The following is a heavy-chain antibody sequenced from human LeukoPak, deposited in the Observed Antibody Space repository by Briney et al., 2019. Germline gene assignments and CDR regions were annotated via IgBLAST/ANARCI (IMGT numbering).Heavy chain of an antibody. V-gene: IGHV3-30*18. D-gene: IGHD3-22*01. CDR1: GFSFTSYG. J-gene: IGHJ4*02. CDR3: AKEIYYDSSAFFDY. CDR2: IGSDGSKK. Sequence: PGGSLRLSCAASGFSFTSYGIHWVRQAPGKGLEWVAVIGSDGSKKYYADSVKGRFTISRDNSKNTLYLQMNSLRTEDTAMYFCAKEIYYDSSAFFDYWGQGTLVTVSS.